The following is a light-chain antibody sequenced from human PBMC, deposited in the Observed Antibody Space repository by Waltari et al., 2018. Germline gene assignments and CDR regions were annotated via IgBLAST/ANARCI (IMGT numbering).Light chain of an antibody. V-gene: IGKV1-5*03. J-gene: IGKJ1*01. CDR1: EGINDH. CDR3: QSFDNFKWQ. CDR2: KAS. Sequence: DIQMTQMPSTLSADVGDRVTISCRASEGINDHFAWFQQKPGKAPKLLIFKASTLHSGVPSRFSGSGSGTDFTLAISSLQPDDFATYYCQSFDNFKWQFGQGTNV.